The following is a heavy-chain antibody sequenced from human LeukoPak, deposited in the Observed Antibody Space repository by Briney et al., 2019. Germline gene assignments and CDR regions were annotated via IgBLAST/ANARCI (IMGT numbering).Heavy chain of an antibody. CDR3: ATHPGDTSYGFDY. J-gene: IGHJ4*02. CDR2: IYCGGST. CDR1: GFTVCSNY. V-gene: IGHV3-53*01. D-gene: IGHD5-18*01. Sequence: GGSLRLSCAACGFTVCSNYMMWLRQAPGKGLEWVTVIYCGGSTYYADSVHGRFTISRDNSKNTLYLQMNSLRAEDTAVYYCATHPGDTSYGFDYWGQGTLVTVSS.